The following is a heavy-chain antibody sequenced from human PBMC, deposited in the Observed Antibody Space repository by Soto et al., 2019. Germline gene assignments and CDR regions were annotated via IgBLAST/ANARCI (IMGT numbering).Heavy chain of an antibody. D-gene: IGHD2-2*01. CDR3: ARDPALYCSSTSCYYGMDV. Sequence: ASVKVSCKASGGTFSSYAISWVRQAPGQGLEWMGGIIPIFGTANYAQKFQGRVTITADESTSTAYMELSSLRSEDTAVYYCARDPALYCSSTSCYYGMDVWGQGTTVTVSS. CDR1: GGTFSSYA. CDR2: IIPIFGTA. V-gene: IGHV1-69*13. J-gene: IGHJ6*02.